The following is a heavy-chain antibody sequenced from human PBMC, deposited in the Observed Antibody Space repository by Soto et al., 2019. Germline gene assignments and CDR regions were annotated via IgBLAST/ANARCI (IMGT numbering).Heavy chain of an antibody. D-gene: IGHD2-2*01. Sequence: PSETLSLTCTVSGGSISSYYWSWIRQPPGKGLEWIGYIYYSGSTNYNPSLKSRVTISVDTSKNQFSLKLSSVTAADTAVYYCAKERGKYCSSTSCARGSWFDPWGQGTLVTVSS. CDR1: GGSISSYY. J-gene: IGHJ5*02. CDR3: AKERGKYCSSTSCARGSWFDP. V-gene: IGHV4-59*01. CDR2: IYYSGST.